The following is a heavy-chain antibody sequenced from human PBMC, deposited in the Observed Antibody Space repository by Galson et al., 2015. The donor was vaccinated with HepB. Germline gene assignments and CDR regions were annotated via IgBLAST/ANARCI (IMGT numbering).Heavy chain of an antibody. D-gene: IGHD7-27*01. CDR2: FSVYNNKT. V-gene: IGHV1-18*04. CDR1: GYTFRSYG. CDR3: ARPRWGSSDAFDI. Sequence: SVKVSCKASGYTFRSYGISWVRLAPGQGLEWMGWFSVYNNKTKYAQKFQGRVTMTTDTSTTTAYMELRSLRSADTAVYFCARPRWGSSDAFDIWGQGTMVTVSS. J-gene: IGHJ3*02.